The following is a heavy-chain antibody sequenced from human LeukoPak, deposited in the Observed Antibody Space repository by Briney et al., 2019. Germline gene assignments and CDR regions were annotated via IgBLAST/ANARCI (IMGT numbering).Heavy chain of an antibody. V-gene: IGHV4-39*01. CDR2: IYYSGST. CDR1: GFTFSSYA. Sequence: GSLRLSCAASGFTFSSYAMSWVRQAPGKGLEWIGSIYYSGSTYYNPSLKSRVTISVDTSKNQFSLKLSSVTAADTAVYYCAIQLNYAFDYWGQGTLVTVSS. D-gene: IGHD1-7*01. J-gene: IGHJ4*02. CDR3: AIQLNYAFDY.